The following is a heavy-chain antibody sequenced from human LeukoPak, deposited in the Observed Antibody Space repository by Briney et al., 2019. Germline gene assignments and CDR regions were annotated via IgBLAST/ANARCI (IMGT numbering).Heavy chain of an antibody. CDR2: ISSSGSHT. D-gene: IGHD3-10*01. CDR1: GFTFSRYG. Sequence: GGSLRLSCAASGFTFSRYGMHWVRQAPGKGLEWVSIISSSGSHTYYTDSMKGRFTISRDNSKNTLYLQMNSLRAEDTAVYYCARHTPYYYGSGSYSRFDPWGQGTLVTVSS. V-gene: IGHV3-NL1*01. CDR3: ARHTPYYYGSGSYSRFDP. J-gene: IGHJ5*02.